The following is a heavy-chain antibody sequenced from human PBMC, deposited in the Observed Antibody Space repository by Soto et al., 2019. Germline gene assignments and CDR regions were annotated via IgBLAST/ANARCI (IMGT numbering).Heavy chain of an antibody. CDR3: ARDRLYYYDSRSDAFEI. V-gene: IGHV4-61*01. D-gene: IGHD3-22*01. J-gene: IGHJ3*02. Sequence: SETLSLTCTVSGGSVSSGSYYWSWIRQPPGKGLEWIGYIYYSGSTNYNPSLKSRVTISVDTSKNQFSLKLSSVTAADTAVYYCARDRLYYYDSRSDAFEIWGQGTMVTVSS. CDR2: IYYSGST. CDR1: GGSVSSGSYY.